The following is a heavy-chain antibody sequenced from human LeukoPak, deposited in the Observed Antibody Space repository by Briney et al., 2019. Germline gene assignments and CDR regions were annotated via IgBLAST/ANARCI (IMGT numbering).Heavy chain of an antibody. D-gene: IGHD3-22*01. Sequence: GGSLRLSCAASGFTFSDAWMSWVRQAPGKGLEWVSRIKSKTDGGTTEYAAPVKGRFTISRDDSENTLYLQMNSLKTEDTAVYYCTTDDYYDSSGYYLPIDYWGQGTLVTVSS. J-gene: IGHJ4*02. CDR3: TTDDYYDSSGYYLPIDY. CDR1: GFTFSDAW. V-gene: IGHV3-15*01. CDR2: IKSKTDGGTT.